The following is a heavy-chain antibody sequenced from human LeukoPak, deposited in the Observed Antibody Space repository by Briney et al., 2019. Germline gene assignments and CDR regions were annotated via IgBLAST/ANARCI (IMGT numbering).Heavy chain of an antibody. CDR1: GFTVSSNY. CDR3: ARDRYYDSSGYYYEPYMDV. Sequence: GGSLRLSCAASGFTVSSNYMSWVRQAPGKGLEWVSVIYSGGSTYYADSVKGRFTISRDNSKNTLYLQMNSLRAEDTAVYYCARDRYYDSSGYYYEPYMDVWGKGTTVTISS. V-gene: IGHV3-66*01. D-gene: IGHD3-22*01. J-gene: IGHJ6*03. CDR2: IYSGGST.